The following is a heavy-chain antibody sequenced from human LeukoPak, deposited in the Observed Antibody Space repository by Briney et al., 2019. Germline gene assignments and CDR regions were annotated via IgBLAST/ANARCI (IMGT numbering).Heavy chain of an antibody. CDR1: GGSISSSSYY. CDR3: ARDQQLVPLDY. D-gene: IGHD6-6*01. J-gene: IGHJ4*02. Sequence: PSETLSLTCTASGGSISSSSYYWGWIRQPPGKGLEWIGSIYYSGSTYYNPSLKSRVTISVDTSKNQFSLKLSSVTAADTAVYYCARDQQLVPLDYWGQGTLVTVSS. CDR2: IYYSGST. V-gene: IGHV4-39*02.